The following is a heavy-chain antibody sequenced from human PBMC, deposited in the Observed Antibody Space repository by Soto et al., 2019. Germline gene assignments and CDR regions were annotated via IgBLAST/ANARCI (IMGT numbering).Heavy chain of an antibody. CDR3: AREKVAVAGGDAFDI. CDR1: GGTFSSYA. Sequence: QVQLVQSGAEVKKPGSSVKVSCKASGGTFSSYAISWVRQAPGQGLEWMGGIIPIFGPANYAQKFQGRVTITANKSTGAAYMELSSVRSENTAVYHCAREKVAVAGGDAFDIWGQGTMVTVSS. CDR2: IIPIFGPA. D-gene: IGHD6-19*01. V-gene: IGHV1-69*06. J-gene: IGHJ3*02.